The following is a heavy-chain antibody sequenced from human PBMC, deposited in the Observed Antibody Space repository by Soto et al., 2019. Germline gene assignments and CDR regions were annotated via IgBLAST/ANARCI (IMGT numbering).Heavy chain of an antibody. D-gene: IGHD3-16*01. CDR2: ISWNSGHM. CDR1: GLTFDDYA. V-gene: IGHV3-9*01. CDR3: AKDISGRGSYYYYYGMDV. Sequence: PGGSLRLSCAASGLTFDDYAMHWVRQAPGKGLEWVSGISWNSGHMGYADSVKARFTISGDNAKNSLSLQMNSLRAEDTALYYCAKDISGRGSYYYYYGMDVWGQGTTVTVSS. J-gene: IGHJ6*02.